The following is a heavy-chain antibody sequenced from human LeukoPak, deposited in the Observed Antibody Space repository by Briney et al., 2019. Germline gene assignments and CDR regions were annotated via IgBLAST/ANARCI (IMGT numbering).Heavy chain of an antibody. CDR3: ARNFYCGGDCAISYFDY. J-gene: IGHJ4*02. D-gene: IGHD2-21*02. CDR2: ISSSSNKV. CDR1: GFAISDYS. V-gene: IGHV3-48*01. Sequence: GGSLRLSCAASGFAISDYSINWVRQVPGKGLEWVSYISSSSNKVYYADSVKGRFTISRDNAKNSLFLQMNSLRADDTAVYYCARNFYCGGDCAISYFDYWGQGTLVTVSS.